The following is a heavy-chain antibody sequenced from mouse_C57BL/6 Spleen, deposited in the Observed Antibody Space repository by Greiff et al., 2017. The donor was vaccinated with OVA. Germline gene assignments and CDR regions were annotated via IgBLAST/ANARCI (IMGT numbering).Heavy chain of an antibody. J-gene: IGHJ3*01. V-gene: IGHV1-22*01. CDR2: INPNNGGT. CDR3: AREEVTTVVDPFAY. Sequence: EVQLQQSGPELVKPGASVKMSCKASGYPFTDYNMHWVKQSHGKSLEWIGYINPNNGGTSYNQKFKGKATLTVNKSSSTAYMELRSRTSEDSAVYYCAREEVTTVVDPFAYWGQGTLVTVSA. CDR1: GYPFTDYN. D-gene: IGHD1-1*01.